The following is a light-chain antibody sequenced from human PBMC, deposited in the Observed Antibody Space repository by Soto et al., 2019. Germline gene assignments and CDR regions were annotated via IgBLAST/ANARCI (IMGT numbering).Light chain of an antibody. J-gene: IGLJ1*01. V-gene: IGLV2-23*02. CDR1: SSDVGNYKF. Sequence: QSALTQPASVSGSPGQSITTSCTGSSSDVGNYKFVSWYQQYPGKAPKVMLYEVSKRPSGVSYRFSGSQSGNTASLTISGLQAEDEADYYCCSYAGSYSSYFFGTGTKVTVL. CDR3: CSYAGSYSSYF. CDR2: EVS.